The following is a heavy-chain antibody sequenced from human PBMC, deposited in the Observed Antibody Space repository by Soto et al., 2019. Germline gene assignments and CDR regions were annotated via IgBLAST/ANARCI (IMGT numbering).Heavy chain of an antibody. CDR2: ISCNSGSI. CDR1: GFNFDDYA. Sequence: PGGSLRLSCATSGFNFDDYAMHWVRQVPGKGLEWISGISCNSGSIGYADSVKGRFTISRDTAKNSLSLQMVSLRDEDTAVYYCAGGYYYDNSGYRAWGQGTLVTVSS. CDR3: AGGYYYDNSGYRA. V-gene: IGHV3-9*01. D-gene: IGHD3-22*01. J-gene: IGHJ4*02.